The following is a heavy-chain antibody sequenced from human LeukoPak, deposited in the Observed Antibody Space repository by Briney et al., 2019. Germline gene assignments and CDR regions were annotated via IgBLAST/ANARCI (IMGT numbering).Heavy chain of an antibody. CDR2: ISSSSSYT. V-gene: IGHV3-21*01. CDR3: ARSGDHFDY. Sequence: GGSLRLSCAASGFTFSSYSMNWVRQASGKGLEWVSSISSSSSYTYYADSVKGRFTISRDNAKNSLYLQMNSLRAEDTAVYYCARSGDHFDYWGQGTLVTVSS. J-gene: IGHJ4*02. D-gene: IGHD3-10*01. CDR1: GFTFSSYS.